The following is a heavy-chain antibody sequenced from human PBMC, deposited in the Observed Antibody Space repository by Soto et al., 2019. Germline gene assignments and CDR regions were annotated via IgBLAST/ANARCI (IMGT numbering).Heavy chain of an antibody. CDR1: GGSLSSYY. Sequence: PSETLSLTCSVSGGSLSSYYWSWIRQPPGKGLEWIGYIYYSGSTNYNPSLKSRVTISVDTSKNQFSLKLSSVTAADTAVYYCARETTRYLFDDCAQGTLVTVSS. CDR2: IYYSGST. V-gene: IGHV4-59*01. J-gene: IGHJ4*02. CDR3: ARETTRYLFDD. D-gene: IGHD1-7*01.